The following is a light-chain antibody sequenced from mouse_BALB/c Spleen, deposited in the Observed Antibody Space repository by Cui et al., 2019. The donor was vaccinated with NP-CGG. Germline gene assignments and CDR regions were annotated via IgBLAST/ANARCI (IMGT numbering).Light chain of an antibody. V-gene: IGLV1*01. CDR1: AGTVTTSNY. Sequence: QAVVTTESALTTSPGEPVTLNCRSSAGTVTTSNYANWVQEKPDHLFTGLIGGTNNRAPGVPARFSGSLIGDKAALTITGAQTEDEAIYFCALWYSNHWVFGGGTKLTVL. CDR2: GTN. CDR3: ALWYSNHWV. J-gene: IGLJ1*01.